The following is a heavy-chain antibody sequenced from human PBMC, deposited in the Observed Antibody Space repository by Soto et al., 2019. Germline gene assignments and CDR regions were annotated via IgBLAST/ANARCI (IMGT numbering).Heavy chain of an antibody. J-gene: IGHJ6*02. CDR3: ARGIAARLYYYYYGMDV. CDR1: GYTFTSYD. CDR2: MNPNSGNT. D-gene: IGHD6-6*01. V-gene: IGHV1-8*01. Sequence: ASVKVSCKASGYTFTSYDINWVRQATGQGLEWMGWMNPNSGNTGYAQKFQGRVTMTRNTSISTAYMELSSLRSEDTAVYYCARGIAARLYYYYYGMDVWGQGPTVTVSS.